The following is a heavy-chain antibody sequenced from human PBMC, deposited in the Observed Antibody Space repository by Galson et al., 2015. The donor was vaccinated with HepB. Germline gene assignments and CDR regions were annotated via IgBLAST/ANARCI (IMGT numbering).Heavy chain of an antibody. CDR1: GMTFRAYS. CDR3: ARGEKRQQLIRSYFFGMDV. J-gene: IGHJ6*02. D-gene: IGHD6-13*01. CDR2: INCRSDKV. Sequence: SLRHSCAVSGMTFRAYSMNWVRQAPGQGLVWLSYINCRSDKVSYDGSMRGRFTISRNNAGTYVYLEMSSLRVEDTGVYFCARGEKRQQLIRSYFFGMDVWGPGTTVIVSS. V-gene: IGHV3-48*04.